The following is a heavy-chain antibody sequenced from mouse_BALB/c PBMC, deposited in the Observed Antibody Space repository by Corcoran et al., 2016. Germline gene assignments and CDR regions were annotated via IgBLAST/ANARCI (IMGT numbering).Heavy chain of an antibody. J-gene: IGHJ2*01. V-gene: IGHV8-12*01. CDR2: IYWDDDK. CDR3: ARRVTSYYFDY. Sequence: QVTLKESGPGILQPSQTLSLTCSFSGFSLSTSGMGVSWIRQPSGKGLEWLAHIYWDDDKRYNPSLKSRLTISKDTSSNQVFLKITSVDTADTATYYCARRVTSYYFDYWGQGTTLTVSS. CDR1: GFSLSTSGMG. D-gene: IGHD1-1*01.